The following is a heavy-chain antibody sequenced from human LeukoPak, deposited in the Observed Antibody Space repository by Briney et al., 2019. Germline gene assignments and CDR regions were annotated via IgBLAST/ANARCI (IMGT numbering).Heavy chain of an antibody. D-gene: IGHD2-15*01. CDR2: ISSSGSTI. Sequence: GGSLRLSCAASGFTFSSYEMNWVRQAPGKGLEWVSYISSSGSTIYYADSVKGRFTISRDNAKNSLYLQMNSLRAEDTAVYYCARGGAGYCSGGSCGDYYMDVWGKGTTVTISS. CDR3: ARGGAGYCSGGSCGDYYMDV. CDR1: GFTFSSYE. J-gene: IGHJ6*03. V-gene: IGHV3-48*03.